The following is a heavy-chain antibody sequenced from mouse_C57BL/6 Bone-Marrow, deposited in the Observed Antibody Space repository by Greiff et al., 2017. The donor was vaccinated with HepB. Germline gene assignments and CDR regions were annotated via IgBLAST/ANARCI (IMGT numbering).Heavy chain of an antibody. V-gene: IGHV1-81*01. Sequence: VKLVESGAELARPGASVKLSCKASGYTFTSYGISWVKQRTGQGLESIGEIYPRSGNTYYNEKFKGKATLTADKSSSTAYMELRSLTSEDSAVYFCARPPLLLRSLYYYAMDYWGQGTSVTVSS. CDR1: GYTFTSYG. CDR3: ARPPLLLRSLYYYAMDY. D-gene: IGHD1-1*01. CDR2: IYPRSGNT. J-gene: IGHJ4*01.